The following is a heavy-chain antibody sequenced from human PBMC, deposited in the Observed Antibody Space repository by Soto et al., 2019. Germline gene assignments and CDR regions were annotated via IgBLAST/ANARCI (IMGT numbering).Heavy chain of an antibody. CDR2: IXXSXXX. J-gene: IGHJ4*02. CDR1: GGSISSADHY. D-gene: IGHD3-10*01. V-gene: IGHV4-30-4*01. CDR3: ARAVWFGESHFDY. Sequence: SETLSLTCSVSGGSISSADHYWTWIRQPPGKGLXWMXXIXXSXXXXXNXXLKSRITISIDTSTNRFSLNLSSVTAAETAVYYCARAVWFGESHFDYWGQGTLVTVSS.